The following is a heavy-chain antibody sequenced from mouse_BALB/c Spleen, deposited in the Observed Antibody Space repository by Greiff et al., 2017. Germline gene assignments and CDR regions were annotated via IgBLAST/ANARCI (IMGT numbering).Heavy chain of an antibody. D-gene: IGHD2-3*01. CDR1: GFNIKDTY. J-gene: IGHJ3*01. CDR2: IDPANGNT. V-gene: IGHV14-3*02. Sequence: EVKLQESGAELVKPGASVKLSCTASGFNIKDTYMHWVKQRPEQGLEWIGRIDPANGNTKYDPKFQGKATITADTSSNTAYLQLSSLTSEDTAVYYCARSLYDGSAYWGQGTLVTVSA. CDR3: ARSLYDGSAY.